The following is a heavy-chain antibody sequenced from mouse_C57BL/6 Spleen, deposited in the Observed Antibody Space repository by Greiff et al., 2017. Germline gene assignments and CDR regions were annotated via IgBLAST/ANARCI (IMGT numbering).Heavy chain of an antibody. V-gene: IGHV3-6*01. CDR3: ARGGAIVRNWYFDV. CDR1: GYSITSGYY. Sequence: EVKLMESGPGLVKPSQSLSLTCSVTGYSITSGYYWNWIRQFPGNKLEWMGYISYDGSNNYNPSLKNRISITRDTSKNQFFLKLNSVTTEDTATYYCARGGAIVRNWYFDVWGTGTTVTVSS. J-gene: IGHJ1*03. CDR2: ISYDGSN. D-gene: IGHD2-12*01.